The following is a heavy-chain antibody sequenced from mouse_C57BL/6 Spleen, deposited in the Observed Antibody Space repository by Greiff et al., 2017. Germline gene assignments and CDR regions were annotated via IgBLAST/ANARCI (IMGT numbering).Heavy chain of an antibody. Sequence: QVQLQQPGAELVKPGASVRLSCKASGYTFTSYWMQWVKQRPGQGLEWIGEIDPSDSYTNYNQKFKGKATLTVDTSSSTAYMQLSSLTSEDSAVYYCASLLPFAYWGQGTLVTVSA. CDR3: ASLLPFAY. CDR1: GYTFTSYW. J-gene: IGHJ3*01. CDR2: IDPSDSYT. D-gene: IGHD2-10*01. V-gene: IGHV1-50*01.